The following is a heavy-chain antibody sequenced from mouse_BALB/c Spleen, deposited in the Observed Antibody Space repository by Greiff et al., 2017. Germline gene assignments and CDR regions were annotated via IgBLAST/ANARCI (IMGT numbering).Heavy chain of an antibody. J-gene: IGHJ3*01. D-gene: IGHD1-1*01. Sequence: QVQLQQSGAELVKPGASVKLSCKASGYTFTENIIHWVKQRSGQGLEWIGWFYPGSGSIKYNEKFKDKATLTADKSSSTVYMELSRLTSEDSAVYFCARHEEGYYYGSSRGGFAYWGQGTLVTVSA. CDR1: GYTFTENI. CDR3: ARHEEGYYYGSSRGGFAY. CDR2: FYPGSGSI. V-gene: IGHV1-62-2*01.